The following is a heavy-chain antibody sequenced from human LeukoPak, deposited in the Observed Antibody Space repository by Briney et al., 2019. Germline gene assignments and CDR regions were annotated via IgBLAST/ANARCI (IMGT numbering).Heavy chain of an antibody. CDR1: GGSISSGGYY. CDR2: IYYSGST. J-gene: IGHJ4*02. V-gene: IGHV4-31*03. Sequence: PSQTLSLTCTVSGGSISSGGYYWSWIRQHPGKGLEWIGYIYYSGSTYHNPSLKSRVTISVDTSKNQFSLKLSSVTAADTAVYYCAREDYGGNSGDYWGQGTLVTVSS. D-gene: IGHD4-23*01. CDR3: AREDYGGNSGDY.